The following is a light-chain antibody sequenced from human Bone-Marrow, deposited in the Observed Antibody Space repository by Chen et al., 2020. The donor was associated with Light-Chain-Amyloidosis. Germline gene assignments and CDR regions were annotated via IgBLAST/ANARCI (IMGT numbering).Light chain of an antibody. Sequence: QSALPQPRSVSGSPGPSVTIPCTGTSGDVGGYDVVSWYQQYPVKAPKLIIYDVSKRPSGVPDRFSGSKSGNTASLTISGLQAADEADYYCCSTAGRSTLVFGGGTTLTVL. V-gene: IGLV2-11*02. CDR1: SGDVGGYDV. J-gene: IGLJ2*01. CDR3: CSTAGRSTLV. CDR2: DVS.